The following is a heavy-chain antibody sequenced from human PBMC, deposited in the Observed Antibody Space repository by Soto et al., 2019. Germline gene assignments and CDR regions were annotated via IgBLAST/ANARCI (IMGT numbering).Heavy chain of an antibody. V-gene: IGHV4-34*01. CDR2: VNHSGST. Sequence: SETLSLTCAVDDGSFSGYYWSWIRQPPGKGLEWIGEVNHSGSTNYNPSLKSRVTISVDTSKNQFSLKLSSVTAADTAVYYCARASKLGGVIVRTNDAFDIWGQGTMVTVS. CDR3: ARASKLGGVIVRTNDAFDI. CDR1: DGSFSGYY. J-gene: IGHJ3*02. D-gene: IGHD3-16*02.